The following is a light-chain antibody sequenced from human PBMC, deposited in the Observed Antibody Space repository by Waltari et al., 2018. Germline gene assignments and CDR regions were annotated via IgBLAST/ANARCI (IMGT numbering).Light chain of an antibody. CDR3: AAWDDSLTYV. CDR1: SPDIAGHT. J-gene: IGLJ1*01. V-gene: IGLV1-44*01. Sequence: QSVLTQPPSASGTPGQRVTISCSGGSPDIAGHTVVWYQQLPGTAPKLLIHSNDQRPSGVPDRFSGFKSGTSASLAISGLQSEDEGEYFCAAWDDSLTYVFGTGTKVTVL. CDR2: SND.